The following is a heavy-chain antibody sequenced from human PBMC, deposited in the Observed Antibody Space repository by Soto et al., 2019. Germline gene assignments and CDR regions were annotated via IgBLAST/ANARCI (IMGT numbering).Heavy chain of an antibody. CDR1: GGSFSGYY. V-gene: IGHV4-34*01. CDR3: ARGPKLELRHYYYMDV. CDR2: INHSGST. Sequence: QVQLQQWGAGLLKPSETLSLTCAVYGGSFSGYYWSWIRQPPGKGLEWIGEINHSGSTNYNPSLKSRVTISVDTSKNQFSLKLSSVTAADTAVYYCARGPKLELRHYYYMDVWGKGTTVTVSS. J-gene: IGHJ6*03. D-gene: IGHD1-7*01.